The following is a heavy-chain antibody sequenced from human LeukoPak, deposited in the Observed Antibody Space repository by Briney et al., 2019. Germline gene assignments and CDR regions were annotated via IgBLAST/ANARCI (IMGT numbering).Heavy chain of an antibody. D-gene: IGHD2-2*01. Sequence: AASVKLSYQASGYTFTGYYLHWVRQAPGQGLEWMGWINPNTGATNYAQKFQGRVTMTRDTSISAAFLELSMLTSDDTAVYYCARGGSTIVVVPASNLPSDYWGQGTLVTVSS. CDR2: INPNTGAT. CDR1: GYTFTGYY. V-gene: IGHV1-2*02. J-gene: IGHJ4*02. CDR3: ARGGSTIVVVPASNLPSDY.